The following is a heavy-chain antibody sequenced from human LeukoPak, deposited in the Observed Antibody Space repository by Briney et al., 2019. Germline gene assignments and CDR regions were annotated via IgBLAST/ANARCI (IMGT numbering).Heavy chain of an antibody. CDR3: ACYYYDSSGYPRPWFDP. D-gene: IGHD3-22*01. Sequence: ASVKVSCKASGYTFTGYYMHWVRQAPGQGLEWMGWINPNSGGTNYAQKFQGRVTMTRDTSISTAYMELSRLRSDDTAVYYCACYYYDSSGYPRPWFDPWGQGTLVIVSS. V-gene: IGHV1-2*02. J-gene: IGHJ5*02. CDR2: INPNSGGT. CDR1: GYTFTGYY.